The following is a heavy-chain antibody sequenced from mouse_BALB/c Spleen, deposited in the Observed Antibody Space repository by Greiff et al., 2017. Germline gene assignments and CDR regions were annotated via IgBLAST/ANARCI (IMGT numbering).Heavy chain of an antibody. CDR1: GYSITSDYA. D-gene: IGHD2-4*01. J-gene: IGHJ3*01. Sequence: EVQLQESGPGLVKPSQSLSLTCTVTGYSITSDYAWNWIRQFPGNKLEWMGYISYSGSTSYNPSLKSRISITRDTSKNQFFLQLNSVTTEDTATYYCGAYDYDASAWFAYWGQGTLVTVSA. V-gene: IGHV3-2*02. CDR3: GAYDYDASAWFAY. CDR2: ISYSGST.